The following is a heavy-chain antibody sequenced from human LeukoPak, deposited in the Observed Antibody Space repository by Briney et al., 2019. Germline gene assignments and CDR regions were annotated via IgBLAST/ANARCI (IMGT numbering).Heavy chain of an antibody. J-gene: IGHJ6*03. V-gene: IGHV3-30*02. CDR1: ALTFSNYG. CDR2: IRYDGTNT. CDR3: ATKTSGILVDYYYMDV. Sequence: GGSLRLSCAASALTFSNYGMHWVRQAPGKGLEWVSFIRYDGTNTYYADSVRGRFTISRDNSQNTLYLQMNSLRAEDTAGYYCATKTSGILVDYYYMDVWGKGATVSVS. D-gene: IGHD2-15*01.